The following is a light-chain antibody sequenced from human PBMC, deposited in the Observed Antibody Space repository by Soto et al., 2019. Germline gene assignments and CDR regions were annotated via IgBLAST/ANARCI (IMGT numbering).Light chain of an antibody. CDR3: SSYTTSNTYV. CDR1: SSDIGVYNY. V-gene: IGLV2-14*01. J-gene: IGLJ1*01. CDR2: EVN. Sequence: QSVLTQPASVSWSPGQSLTFSCTGTSSDIGVYNYVSWYQQHPGKAPKLMIYEVNNRPSGVSNRFSGSKSGNTASLTISGLQAEDEADYYCSSYTTSNTYVFGTGTKLTVL.